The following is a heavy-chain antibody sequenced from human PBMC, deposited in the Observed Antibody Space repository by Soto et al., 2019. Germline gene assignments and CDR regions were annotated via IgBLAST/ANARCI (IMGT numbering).Heavy chain of an antibody. CDR1: GITFDDYA. J-gene: IGHJ6*02. Sequence: EVLLVESGGNLVQPGWSLRLSCAASGITFDDYAMHWVRQAPGKGLEWVSSISWNSGTIGYADSVKGRFTISRDNAKNSLCLQMDSLRPEDTALYYCVKDIRDFPEYHGLDVWGQGTTVTVSS. CDR3: VKDIRDFPEYHGLDV. V-gene: IGHV3-9*01. D-gene: IGHD3-3*01. CDR2: ISWNSGTI.